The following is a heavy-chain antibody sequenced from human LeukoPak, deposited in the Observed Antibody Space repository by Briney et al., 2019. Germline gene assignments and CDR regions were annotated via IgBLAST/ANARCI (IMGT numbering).Heavy chain of an antibody. V-gene: IGHV3-30-3*01. D-gene: IGHD3-16*02. J-gene: IGHJ4*02. CDR1: GFNFGVYA. CDR3: ARGESYRFDY. Sequence: GGSLRLSCVASGFNFGVYAIHWVRQAPGKGLEWVSVISYDGGKKYYTDSVKGRFTISRDNSKSTLYLQMSSLRVEDSAIYYCARGESYRFDYWGQGTLVTVPS. CDR2: ISYDGGKK.